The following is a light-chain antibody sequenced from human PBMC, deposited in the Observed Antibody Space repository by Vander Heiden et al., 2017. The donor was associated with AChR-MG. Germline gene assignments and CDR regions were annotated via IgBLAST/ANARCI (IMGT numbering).Light chain of an antibody. CDR2: DVS. V-gene: IGLV2-14*01. Sequence: QSALTQPASVSGSPGQSITISCTGTSSDVGGYNHVLWHQQHPGKAPKLMIYDVSKRPSGVSNRFSGSKSGNTASLTISGLQAEDEADYYCSSYTSSSTYVFGTGTKVTVL. CDR3: SSYTSSSTYV. J-gene: IGLJ1*01. CDR1: SSDVGGYNH.